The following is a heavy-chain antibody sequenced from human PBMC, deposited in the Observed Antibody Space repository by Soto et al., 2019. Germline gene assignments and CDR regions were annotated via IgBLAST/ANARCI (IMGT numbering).Heavy chain of an antibody. CDR1: GDSINSYS. CDR3: ARFNGPLLDI. V-gene: IGHV4-59*08. D-gene: IGHD2-8*01. J-gene: IGHJ3*02. CDR2: VFYTDST. Sequence: HVQLQESGPGLVKPSETLSLTCTVSGDSINSYSWRWIRQPPGKGLEWFGYVFYTDSTNENPSLKSRVTISVDTSKNQLPLHLSSGTSEDPAVYCCARFNGPLLDIWGQGTMVTVSS.